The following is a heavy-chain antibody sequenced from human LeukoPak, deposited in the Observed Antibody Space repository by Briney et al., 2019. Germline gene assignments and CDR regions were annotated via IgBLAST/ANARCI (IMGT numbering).Heavy chain of an antibody. CDR3: ARHKIIGAAAGLGV. Sequence: SETLSLTCTVSGGSISRHYWSWIRQPPGKGLEWIGYIYYSGSTNYNPSLKSRVTISVDTSKNQFSLKLSSVTAADTAVYYCARHKIIGAAAGLGVWGQGTMVTVSS. CDR1: GGSISRHY. CDR2: IYYSGST. D-gene: IGHD6-13*01. V-gene: IGHV4-59*08. J-gene: IGHJ3*01.